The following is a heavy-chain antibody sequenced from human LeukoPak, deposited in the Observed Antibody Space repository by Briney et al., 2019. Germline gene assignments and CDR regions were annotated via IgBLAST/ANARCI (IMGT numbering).Heavy chain of an antibody. CDR1: GGSISTYY. CDR2: IKQDGSEK. J-gene: IGHJ6*03. D-gene: IGHD1-26*01. V-gene: IGHV3-7*01. Sequence: ETLSLTCTVSGGSISTYYWGWVRQAPGKGLEWVANIKQDGSEKYYVDSVKGRFTISRDNGKNSLYLQMNSLRAEDTAVYYCARALKGVRRRLGGTTTFEDYYYMDVWGKGTTVTISS. CDR3: ARALKGVRRRLGGTTTFEDYYYMDV.